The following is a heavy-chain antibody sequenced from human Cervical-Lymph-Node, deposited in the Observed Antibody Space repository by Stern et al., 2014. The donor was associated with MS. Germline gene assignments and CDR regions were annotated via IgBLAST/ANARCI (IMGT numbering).Heavy chain of an antibody. Sequence: QVQLVQFGTDVKKPGASAKVSCEASGYTFTGYYIHLVRQAPGQGLELMGGISPATGATTYAQNFQGRVTMTRDTSISTAYMVLTRLSSDDTAVYYCARDLADYRYYFDSWGQGTLVTVSS. J-gene: IGHJ4*02. CDR1: GYTFTGYY. CDR3: ARDLADYRYYFDS. V-gene: IGHV1-2*02. CDR2: ISPATGAT. D-gene: IGHD4-11*01.